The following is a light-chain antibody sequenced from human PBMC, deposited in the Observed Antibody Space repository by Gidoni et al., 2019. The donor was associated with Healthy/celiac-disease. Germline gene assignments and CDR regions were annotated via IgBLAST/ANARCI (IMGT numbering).Light chain of an antibody. CDR3: QQYNSYSET. V-gene: IGKV1-5*03. CDR1: QSISSW. CDR2: KAS. Sequence: DIQMTQSPSTLSASVGDGVTITCRASQSISSWLAWYQQQPGKAPKLLIYKASSLESGVPSRFSGSGSGTEFTLTISSLQPDDFATYYCQQYNSYSETFXXXTKVEIK. J-gene: IGKJ1*01.